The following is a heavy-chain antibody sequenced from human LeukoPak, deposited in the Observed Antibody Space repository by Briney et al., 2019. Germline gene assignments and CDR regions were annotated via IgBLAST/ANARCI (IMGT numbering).Heavy chain of an antibody. CDR3: AKDLPRYYDFWSGFDY. J-gene: IGHJ4*02. Sequence: PGGSLRLSCAASGFTFSSYGMHWVRQAPGKGLEWVAFIRYDGSNKYYADSVKGRFTTSRDNSKNTLYLQMNSLRAEDTAVYYCAKDLPRYYDFWSGFDYWGQGTLVTVSS. CDR2: IRYDGSNK. D-gene: IGHD3-3*01. CDR1: GFTFSSYG. V-gene: IGHV3-30*02.